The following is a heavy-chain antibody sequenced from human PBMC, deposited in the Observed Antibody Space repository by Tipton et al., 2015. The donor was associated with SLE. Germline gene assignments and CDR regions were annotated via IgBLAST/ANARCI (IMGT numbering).Heavy chain of an antibody. CDR1: GYSISSGYY. J-gene: IGHJ4*02. V-gene: IGHV4-38-2*01. CDR3: ARGLGIAAAGALGY. D-gene: IGHD6-13*01. CDR2: MSHSGST. Sequence: TLSLTCAVSGYSISSGYYWGWIRQPPGKGLEWIGSMSHSGSTYYNPSLKSRVTISVDTSKNQFSLKLGSVTAADTAVYYCARGLGIAAAGALGYWGQGTLVTVSS.